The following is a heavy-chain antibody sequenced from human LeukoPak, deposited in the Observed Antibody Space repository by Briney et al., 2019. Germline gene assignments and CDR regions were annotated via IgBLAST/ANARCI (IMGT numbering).Heavy chain of an antibody. CDR1: GGTFSSYA. Sequence: GASVKVSCKASGGTFSSYAISWVRQAPGQGLEWMGGIIPIFGTANYAQKIQGRVTITTDESTSTAYMELSSLRSEDMAVYYCVRARLYSDRGYWSFDLWGPGTLATVSS. J-gene: IGHJ2*01. D-gene: IGHD3-3*01. CDR2: IIPIFGTA. CDR3: VRARLYSDRGYWSFDL. V-gene: IGHV1-69*05.